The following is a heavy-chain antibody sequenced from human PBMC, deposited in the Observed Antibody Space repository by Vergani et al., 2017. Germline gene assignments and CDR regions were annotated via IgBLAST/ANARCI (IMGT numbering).Heavy chain of an antibody. J-gene: IGHJ6*02. CDR1: GFTFSDYY. V-gene: IGHV3-11*01. D-gene: IGHD2-2*01. Sequence: QVQLVESGGGLVKPGGSLRLSCAASGFTFSDYYMSWIRQAPGKGLEWVSYISSSGSTIYYADSVKGRFTISRDNAKNSLYLQMNSLRAEDTAVYYCSRDDCSSTSCYYYYGMDVWGQGTTVTVSS. CDR2: ISSSGSTI. CDR3: SRDDCSSTSCYYYYGMDV.